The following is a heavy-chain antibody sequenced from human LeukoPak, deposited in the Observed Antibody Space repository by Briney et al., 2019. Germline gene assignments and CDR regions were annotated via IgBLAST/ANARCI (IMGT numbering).Heavy chain of an antibody. Sequence: ASVEGSCKASGGTFSSYAISWVRQAPGQGLEWMGGIIPIFGTANYAQKFQGRVTITADESTSTAYMELSSLRSEDTAVYYCARGSYTLGYQPYWGQGTLVTVSS. CDR3: ARGSYTLGYQPY. D-gene: IGHD7-27*01. CDR1: GGTFSSYA. V-gene: IGHV1-69*01. CDR2: IIPIFGTA. J-gene: IGHJ4*02.